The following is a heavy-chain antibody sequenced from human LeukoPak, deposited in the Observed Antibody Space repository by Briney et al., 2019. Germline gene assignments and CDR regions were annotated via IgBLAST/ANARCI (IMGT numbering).Heavy chain of an antibody. CDR2: IYHSGST. J-gene: IGHJ5*02. V-gene: IGHV4-38-2*02. CDR1: GYSISSGYY. D-gene: IGHD6-13*01. Sequence: SETLSLTCTVSGYSISSGYYWGWIRQPPGKGLEWIGSIYHSGSTYYNLSLKSRVTISVDTSKNQFSLKLSSVTAADTAVYYCASSSWAADWFDPWGQGTLVTVSS. CDR3: ASSSWAADWFDP.